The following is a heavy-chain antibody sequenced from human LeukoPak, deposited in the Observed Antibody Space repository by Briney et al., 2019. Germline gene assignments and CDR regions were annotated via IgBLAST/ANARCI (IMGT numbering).Heavy chain of an antibody. J-gene: IGHJ3*02. CDR2: INPSGGST. CDR1: GYTFTSYY. D-gene: IGHD2-21*02. CDR3: ARDRRHIVVVTAMIDAFDI. Sequence: GASVKVSCKASGYTFTSYYMHWARQAPGQGLEWMGIINPSGGSTSYAQKFQGRVTMTRDTSTSTVYMELSSLRSEDTAVYYCARDRRHIVVVTAMIDAFDIWGQGTMVTVSS. V-gene: IGHV1-46*01.